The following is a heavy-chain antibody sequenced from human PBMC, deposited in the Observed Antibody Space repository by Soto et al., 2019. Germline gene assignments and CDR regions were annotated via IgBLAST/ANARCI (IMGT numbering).Heavy chain of an antibody. Sequence: ESGGGLVKPGGSLRLSCAASGFTFSSYSMNWVRQAPGKGLEWVSSISSSSSYIYYADSVKGRFTISRDNAKNSLYLQMNSLRAEDTAVYYCARDYDYIWGSYRRDFDYWGQGTLVTVSS. CDR3: ARDYDYIWGSYRRDFDY. CDR2: ISSSSSYI. D-gene: IGHD3-16*02. V-gene: IGHV3-21*01. J-gene: IGHJ4*02. CDR1: GFTFSSYS.